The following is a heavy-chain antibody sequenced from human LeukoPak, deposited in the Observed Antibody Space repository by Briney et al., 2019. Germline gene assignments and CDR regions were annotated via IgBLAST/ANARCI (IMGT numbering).Heavy chain of an antibody. D-gene: IGHD1-26*01. CDR3: AKGGDYYYYYMDV. CDR1: GFTFDDYA. Sequence: GGSLRLSCAASGFTFDDYAMHWVRQAPGKGLEWVSGISWNSGSIGYADSVKGRFTISRDNAKNSLYLQMNSLRAEDTALYYCAKGGDYYYYYMDVWGEGTTVTVSS. V-gene: IGHV3-9*01. J-gene: IGHJ6*03. CDR2: ISWNSGSI.